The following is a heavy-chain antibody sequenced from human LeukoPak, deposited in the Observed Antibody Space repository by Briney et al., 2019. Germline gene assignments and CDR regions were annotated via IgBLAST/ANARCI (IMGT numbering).Heavy chain of an antibody. CDR1: GGSFSTST. CDR2: IIPLFGAA. CDR3: ARDNPNYVGNWFNP. D-gene: IGHD4-23*01. V-gene: IGHV1-69*06. Sequence: SVKVSCKASGGSFSTSTISWVRQAPGQGLEWMGGIIPLFGAANYAQKFKGRVAITADKSTSTAYMELSTLRSEDTAVYYCARDNPNYVGNWFNPWGQGTMVTVSS. J-gene: IGHJ5*02.